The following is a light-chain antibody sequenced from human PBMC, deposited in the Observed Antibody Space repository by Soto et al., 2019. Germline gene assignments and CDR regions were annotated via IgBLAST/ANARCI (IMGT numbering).Light chain of an antibody. CDR3: QQYKSSST. V-gene: IGKV1-5*03. J-gene: IGKJ1*01. Sequence: DIQMTQSPSALSASVGDTVTITCRASESISIWLAWYQQKPGKAPNLLINKASSLQSEVPPRFSGSGSGTEFTLTITSLQPDDFGVYYCQQYKSSSTFGQGTKVDIK. CDR2: KAS. CDR1: ESISIW.